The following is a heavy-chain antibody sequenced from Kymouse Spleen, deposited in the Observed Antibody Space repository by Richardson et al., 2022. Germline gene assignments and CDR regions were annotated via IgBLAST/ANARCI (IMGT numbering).Heavy chain of an antibody. D-gene: IGHD6-6*01. CDR2: ISSSSSYI. CDR1: GFTFSSYS. J-gene: IGHJ3*02. CDR3: ASSSIAARPWAFDI. Sequence: EVQLVESGGGLVKPGGSLRLSCAASGFTFSSYSMNWVRQAPGKGLEWVSSISSSSSYIYYADSVKGRFTISRDNAKNSLYLQMNSLRAEDTAVYYCASSSIAARPWAFDIWGQGTMVTVSS. V-gene: IGHV3-21*03.